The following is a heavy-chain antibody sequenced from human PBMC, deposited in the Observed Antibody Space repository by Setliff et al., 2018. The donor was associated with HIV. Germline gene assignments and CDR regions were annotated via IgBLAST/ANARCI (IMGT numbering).Heavy chain of an antibody. CDR1: GGSISSSSYY. V-gene: IGHV4-39*07. CDR3: ARDRSNWNYGKNYMDV. Sequence: LSLTCTVSGGSISSSSYYWGWVRQPPGKGLEWIGEIDHSGSTNYNPSLKSRVTISADTSKNQFSLKLSSVTAADTAVYYCARDRSNWNYGKNYMDVWGKGTTVTVSS. CDR2: IDHSGST. D-gene: IGHD1-7*01. J-gene: IGHJ6*03.